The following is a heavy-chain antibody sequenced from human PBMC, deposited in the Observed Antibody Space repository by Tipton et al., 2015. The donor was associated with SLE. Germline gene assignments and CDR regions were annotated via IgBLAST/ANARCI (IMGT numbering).Heavy chain of an antibody. D-gene: IGHD6-19*01. CDR1: GGSFSTYY. CDR3: AAYNSGSHAFHI. J-gene: IGHJ3*02. Sequence: TLSLTCAVSGGSFSTYYWSWIRQFPGKGLEWIGEINRDGATKYNPSLKSRVTISLDMSRNHFSLNLTSVTAADTAVYYCAAYNSGSHAFHIWGQGTMVTVSS. CDR2: INRDGAT. V-gene: IGHV4-34*03.